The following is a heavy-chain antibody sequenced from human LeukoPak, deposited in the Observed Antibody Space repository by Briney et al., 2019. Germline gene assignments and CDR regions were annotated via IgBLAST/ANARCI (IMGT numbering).Heavy chain of an antibody. V-gene: IGHV4-38-2*01. Sequence: SETLSLTCAVSGYSISSGYYWGWIRQPPGKGLEWIGSIYHSGSTYYNPSLKSRVTISVDTSKNQFSLKLSSVTAADTAVYYCARRSGYSSSWIDSFDIWGQGTMVTVSS. J-gene: IGHJ3*02. CDR3: ARRSGYSSSWIDSFDI. CDR2: IYHSGST. CDR1: GYSISSGYY. D-gene: IGHD6-13*01.